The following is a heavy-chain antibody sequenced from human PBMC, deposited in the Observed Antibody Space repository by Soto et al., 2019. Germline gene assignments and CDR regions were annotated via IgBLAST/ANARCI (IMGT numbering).Heavy chain of an antibody. J-gene: IGHJ5*02. CDR3: AKERGSNLYHWFDP. CDR1: GFIFSSYG. Sequence: GGSLRLSCAASGFIFSSYGMSWVRQAPGKGLEWVSVISDGGGSTFYADSVKGRFTISRDNSKNTLYLQMNGLRADDTAVYYCAKERGSNLYHWFDPWGQGTLVTVSS. V-gene: IGHV3-23*01. CDR2: ISDGGGST. D-gene: IGHD6-13*01.